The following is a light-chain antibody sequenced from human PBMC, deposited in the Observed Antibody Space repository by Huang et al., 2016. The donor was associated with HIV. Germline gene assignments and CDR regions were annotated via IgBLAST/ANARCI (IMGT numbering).Light chain of an antibody. CDR3: QQRSNWPRT. J-gene: IGKJ1*01. V-gene: IGKV3-11*01. CDR1: QSVSSY. Sequence: EIVLTQSPATLSLSPGERATLSCRASQSVSSYLAWYHQKPGQAPRLLIYDAASRATGIPARFSGSWSGTDFTLTISSLEPEDFAVYYCQQRSNWPRTFGQGTKVEIK. CDR2: DAA.